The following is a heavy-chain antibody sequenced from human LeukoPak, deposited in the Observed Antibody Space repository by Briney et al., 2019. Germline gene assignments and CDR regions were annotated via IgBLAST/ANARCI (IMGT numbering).Heavy chain of an antibody. J-gene: IGHJ4*02. CDR3: AKEKRTTFDY. Sequence: PGGSLRLSCAASGFRNYWMTWVRQAPGKGLEWVANIKQDGSEKNYVDSVKGRFTISRDNSKNTLYLQMNSLRAEDTAVYYCAKEKRTTFDYWGQGTLVTVSS. D-gene: IGHD1-14*01. CDR2: IKQDGSEK. CDR1: GFRNYW. V-gene: IGHV3-7*03.